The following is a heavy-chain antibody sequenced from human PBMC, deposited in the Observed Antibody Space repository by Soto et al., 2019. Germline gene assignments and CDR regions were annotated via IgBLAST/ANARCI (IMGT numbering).Heavy chain of an antibody. V-gene: IGHV1-69*15. CDR1: GGTFSSYD. CDR3: ARDPTGIAVAGTYNWFDP. D-gene: IGHD6-19*01. Sequence: QVHLVQSGTEVKKPGSSVMVSCKASGGTFSSYDISWMREAPGQGLEWMGTIIPIFATANYAQKFQGRLTITADESTSTAYMELSSLRSEDTAVYYCARDPTGIAVAGTYNWFDPWGQGTLVTVSS. CDR2: IIPIFATA. J-gene: IGHJ5*02.